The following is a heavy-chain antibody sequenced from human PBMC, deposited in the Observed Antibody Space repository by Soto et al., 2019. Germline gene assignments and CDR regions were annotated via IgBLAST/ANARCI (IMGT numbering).Heavy chain of an antibody. CDR1: GDSVSSNSAA. J-gene: IGHJ6*02. Sequence: SQTLSLTCAIAGDSVSSNSAAWNWIRQSPSRGLEWLGRTYFRSKWYNEYAVFVRGRITINPDTSKNQFSLQLNSVTPEDTAVYYCARTQGFMDVWGQGTTVTVSS. V-gene: IGHV6-1*01. CDR3: ARTQGFMDV. CDR2: TYFRSKWYN.